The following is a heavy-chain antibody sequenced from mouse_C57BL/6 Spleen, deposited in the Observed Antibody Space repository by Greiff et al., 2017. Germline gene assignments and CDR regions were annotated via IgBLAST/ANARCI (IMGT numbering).Heavy chain of an antibody. J-gene: IGHJ2*01. Sequence: DVKLVESGGDLVKPGGSLKLSCAASGFTFSSYGMSWVRQTPDKRLEWVATISSGGSYTYYPDSVKGRFTISRDNAKNTLYLQMSSLKSEDTAMYYCARHRELLDYWGQGTTLTVSS. V-gene: IGHV5-6*02. D-gene: IGHD6-1*01. CDR1: GFTFSSYG. CDR3: ARHRELLDY. CDR2: ISSGGSYT.